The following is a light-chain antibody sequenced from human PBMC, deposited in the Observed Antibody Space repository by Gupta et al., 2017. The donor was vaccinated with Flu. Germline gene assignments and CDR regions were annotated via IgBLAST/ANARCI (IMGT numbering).Light chain of an antibody. J-gene: IGKJ2*01. CDR3: QHYGTSPT. V-gene: IGKV3-20*01. CDR2: GAS. CDR1: QSVASY. Sequence: SPGTLSLSPGEGATLSCRASQSVASYLAWYQQKTGQAPRLLIYGASSRATGIPDRFSGSGSGTDFSLTISRLEPEDFAVYYCQHYGTSPTFGQGTKLEIK.